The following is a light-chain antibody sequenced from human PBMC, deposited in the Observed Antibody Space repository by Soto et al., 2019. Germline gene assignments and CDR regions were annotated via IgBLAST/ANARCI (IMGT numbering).Light chain of an antibody. CDR1: QGISNY. J-gene: IGKJ3*01. CDR3: QRYDSAPFT. Sequence: DIQMTQSPSSLSAFVGDRVTITCRASQGISNYLAWYQQKPGKVPKLLIYAASTLQSGVPSRFSGSGSGTDVTLTIRSLRPEDVAAYYCQRYDSAPFTFGPGTKVNIK. CDR2: AAS. V-gene: IGKV1-27*01.